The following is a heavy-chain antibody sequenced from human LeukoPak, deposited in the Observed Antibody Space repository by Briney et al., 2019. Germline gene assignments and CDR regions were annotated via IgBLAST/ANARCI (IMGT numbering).Heavy chain of an antibody. Sequence: PGGSLRLSCAASGFTFSTYAMSWVRQTPGKGLEWVAAISGDNPGTYHANSVKGRFTISRDNSKNTLHLQMSCLRAEDTARYYCAKAPVGHCSGAFCYHFDSWGQGTLVTVSS. CDR2: ISGDNPGT. CDR1: GFTFSTYA. CDR3: AKAPVGHCSGAFCYHFDS. J-gene: IGHJ4*02. V-gene: IGHV3-23*01. D-gene: IGHD2-15*01.